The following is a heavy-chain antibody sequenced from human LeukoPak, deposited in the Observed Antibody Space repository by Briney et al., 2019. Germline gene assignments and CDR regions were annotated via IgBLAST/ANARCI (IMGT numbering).Heavy chain of an antibody. CDR1: GFTFNRNA. J-gene: IGHJ4*02. CDR2: IGGSGDKT. D-gene: IGHD6-19*01. V-gene: IGHV3-23*01. Sequence: QPGGSLRLSCAASGFTFNRNAISWARQAPGKGLEWVSTIGGSGDKTFYADSVKGRFTISRDKSKNMVHLQMNSLTGEDTALYYCVRRGDASGCGDHDFWGQGALVTVSS. CDR3: VRRGDASGCGDHDF.